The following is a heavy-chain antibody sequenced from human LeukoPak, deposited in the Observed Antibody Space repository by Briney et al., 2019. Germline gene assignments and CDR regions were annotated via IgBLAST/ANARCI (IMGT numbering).Heavy chain of an antibody. CDR2: IRSKANSYAT. CDR1: GFTFSGSA. Sequence: GGSLGLSCAASGFTFSGSAMHWVRQASGKGLEWVGRIRSKANSYATAYAASVKGRFTISRDDSKNTAYLQMNSLKTEDTAVYYCTRHDGGGYSYGYRDYWGQGTLVTVSS. D-gene: IGHD5-18*01. J-gene: IGHJ4*02. CDR3: TRHDGGGYSYGYRDY. V-gene: IGHV3-73*01.